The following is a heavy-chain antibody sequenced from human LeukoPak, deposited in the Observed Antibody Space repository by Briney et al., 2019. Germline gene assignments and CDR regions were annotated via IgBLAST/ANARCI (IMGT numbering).Heavy chain of an antibody. V-gene: IGHV3-23*01. CDR1: GFTFSSYA. Sequence: GGSLRLSCAASGFTFSSYAMTWVRQAPGKGPEWVSAISGSGATTYYADSVKGRFIISRDNSKNTLYLQMNSLRADNTAVYYCAKALRIWFGAADPWGQGTLVTVSS. CDR2: ISGSGATT. J-gene: IGHJ5*02. D-gene: IGHD3-10*01. CDR3: AKALRIWFGAADP.